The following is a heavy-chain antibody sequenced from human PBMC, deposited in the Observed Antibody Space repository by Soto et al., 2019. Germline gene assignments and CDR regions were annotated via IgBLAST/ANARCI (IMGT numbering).Heavy chain of an antibody. CDR1: GYSLTSYW. J-gene: IGHJ6*02. CDR2: IDPSDSYT. Sequence: RGESLKISCKGSGYSLTSYWISWVRQMPGKGLEWVGRIDPSDSYTNYSPSFQGHVTISADKSISTAYLQWSSLKASDTAMYYCARLVVPAANYGMDVWGQGTTVTVSS. V-gene: IGHV5-10-1*01. D-gene: IGHD2-2*01. CDR3: ARLVVPAANYGMDV.